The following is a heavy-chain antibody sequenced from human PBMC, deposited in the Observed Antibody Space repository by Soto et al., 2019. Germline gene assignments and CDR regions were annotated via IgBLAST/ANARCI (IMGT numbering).Heavy chain of an antibody. CDR3: ARDHPQEMATEGDY. CDR1: GYTFTCYY. Sequence: QVQLVQSGAEVKKPGASVKVSCKASGYTFTCYYMHWVRQAPGQGLEWMGWINHNSGGTNYAQKFQGRVTMTRDTSISTAYMELSRLRSDDTAVYYCARDHPQEMATEGDYWGQGTLVTVSS. CDR2: INHNSGGT. V-gene: IGHV1-2*02. J-gene: IGHJ4*02.